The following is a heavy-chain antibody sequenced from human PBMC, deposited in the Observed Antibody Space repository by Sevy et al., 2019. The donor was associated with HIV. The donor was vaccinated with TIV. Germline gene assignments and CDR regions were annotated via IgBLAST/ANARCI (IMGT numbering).Heavy chain of an antibody. CDR2: IWFDGSKK. Sequence: GGSLRLSCAASGFTFSSHAMHWVRQAPGKGLEWVAFIWFDGSKKYYADSVKGRFTISRDNSKNTLYLQMNSLRVEDTSVYYCARYRGSALEYWGQGSLVTVSS. CDR1: GFTFSSHA. CDR3: ARYRGSALEY. D-gene: IGHD3-10*01. J-gene: IGHJ4*02. V-gene: IGHV3-33*01.